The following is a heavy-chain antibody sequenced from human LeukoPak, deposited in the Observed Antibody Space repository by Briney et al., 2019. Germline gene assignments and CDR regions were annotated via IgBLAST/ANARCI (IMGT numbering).Heavy chain of an antibody. CDR3: AKGGIVGTTQPYFDY. J-gene: IGHJ4*02. D-gene: IGHD1-26*01. CDR1: GFTFSNYW. CDR2: ISSDGSST. V-gene: IGHV3-74*01. Sequence: GGSLRLSCAASGFTFSNYWMHWVCQAPGKGLVWVSRISSDGSSTNYADSVKGRFTISRDNAKNTLYLQMNSLRAEDTAVYYCAKGGIVGTTQPYFDYWGQGTLVTVSS.